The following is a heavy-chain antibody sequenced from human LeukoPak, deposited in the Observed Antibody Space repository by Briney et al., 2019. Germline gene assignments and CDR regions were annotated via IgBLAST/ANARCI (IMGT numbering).Heavy chain of an antibody. CDR2: ISSSSSYI. J-gene: IGHJ6*03. Sequence: PGGSLRLSCAASGFTFSSYSMNWVRQAPGKGLEWVSSISSSSSYIYYADSVKGRFTISRDNAKNSLYLQMNSLRADDTAVYYCARCAGTPQYYYYYYYMDVWGKGTTVTVSS. D-gene: IGHD1/OR15-1a*01. CDR1: GFTFSSYS. CDR3: ARCAGTPQYYYYYYYMDV. V-gene: IGHV3-21*01.